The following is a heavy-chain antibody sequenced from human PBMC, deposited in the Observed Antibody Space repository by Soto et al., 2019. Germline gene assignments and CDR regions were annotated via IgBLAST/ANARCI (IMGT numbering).Heavy chain of an antibody. CDR2: IAVGSGYT. CDR3: AKDHGTYYYDGSVNGFDY. V-gene: IGHV1-58*01. D-gene: IGHD3-22*01. CDR1: GFTFTSSA. Sequence: SVKVSCKASGFTFTSSAFQWVRQARGQRLEWIGWIAVGSGYTNYAQRFQDRVTLTRDMSTATTYMELSRLTSEDTAVYYCAKDHGTYYYDGSVNGFDYWGQGTLVTVSS. J-gene: IGHJ4*02.